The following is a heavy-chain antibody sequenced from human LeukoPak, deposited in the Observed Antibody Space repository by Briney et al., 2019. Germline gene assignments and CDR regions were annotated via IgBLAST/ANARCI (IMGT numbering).Heavy chain of an antibody. Sequence: GGSLRLSCAASGFTFSSFRMNWVRQAPGKGLEWLSDISVTSEKSYAASVKGRFTISRDNAKTSLYLQMNSLKDEDTAVYYCVRDPGRSSNYWGQGTLVTVSS. J-gene: IGHJ4*02. CDR3: VRDPGRSSNY. CDR1: GFTFSSFR. D-gene: IGHD1-26*01. V-gene: IGHV3-48*02. CDR2: ISVTSEK.